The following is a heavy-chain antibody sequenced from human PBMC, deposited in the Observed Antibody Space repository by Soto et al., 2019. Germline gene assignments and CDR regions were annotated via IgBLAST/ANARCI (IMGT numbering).Heavy chain of an antibody. CDR1: GGXXXNYX. CDR3: ARDLHYGGNLLMGYGMDV. V-gene: IGHV1-69*06. D-gene: IGHD4-17*01. J-gene: IGHJ6*02. Sequence: QVQLVQSGXEXKXAGSXXXXXXKASGGXXXNYXXXXVRXAXXXXREWMGGIIPFSGAVHHAQKFQGRVTNLADKSTSAVYVELTSLRSEDTAMYYCARDLHYGGNLLMGYGMDVWSQRTKVTVSS. CDR2: IIPFSGAV.